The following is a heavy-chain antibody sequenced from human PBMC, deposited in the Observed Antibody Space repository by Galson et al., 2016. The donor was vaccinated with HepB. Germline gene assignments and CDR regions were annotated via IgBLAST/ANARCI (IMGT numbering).Heavy chain of an antibody. D-gene: IGHD5-24*01. J-gene: IGHJ4*02. CDR3: ARGDGYNYY. Sequence: SETLSLTCTVSGGSISSGSYYWTWIRQPAGKGLEWIGHIHSSGSTSYNPSLQSRVTISVDTSKSQFSLNLSSVTAADTAVYYCARGDGYNYYWGQGTLVTVSS. CDR1: GGSISSGSYY. V-gene: IGHV4-61*10. CDR2: IHSSGST.